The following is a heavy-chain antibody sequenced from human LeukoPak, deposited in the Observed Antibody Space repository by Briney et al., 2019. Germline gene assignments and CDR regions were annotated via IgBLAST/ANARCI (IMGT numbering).Heavy chain of an antibody. V-gene: IGHV1-69*06. CDR1: GGTFSSYA. Sequence: SVKVSCKASGGTFSSYAISWVRQAPGQGLEWMGGIIPIFGTANYAQKFQGRVTITADKSTSTAYMELSSLRSEDSAVYYCARATIVLYYFDYWGQGTLVTVSS. D-gene: IGHD2/OR15-2a*01. CDR2: IIPIFGTA. CDR3: ARATIVLYYFDY. J-gene: IGHJ4*02.